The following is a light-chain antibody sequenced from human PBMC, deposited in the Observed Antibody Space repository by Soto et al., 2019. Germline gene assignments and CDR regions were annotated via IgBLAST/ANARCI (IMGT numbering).Light chain of an antibody. CDR3: LLDYSYFWA. J-gene: IGKJ1*01. CDR1: QGIRSA. Sequence: AIQVTQSPSSLSASVGDSVTITCRTSQGIRSALGWYQQKPGKVPKLLIYATSTLRSGVPSRFSGSGSVREFALAIRSLQPEDFVTYYCLLDYSYFWAFGQGTKVEVK. CDR2: ATS. V-gene: IGKV1-6*01.